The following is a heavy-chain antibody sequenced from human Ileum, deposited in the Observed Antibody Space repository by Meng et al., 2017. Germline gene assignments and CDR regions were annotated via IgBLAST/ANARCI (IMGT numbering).Heavy chain of an antibody. Sequence: GSSLSSSGVGFGWIRQPPGKALEWLALIYSDDDKRYCPPLKRRLTTTKDTYNIQVVLTKTNIDPVDKATYYCAPRTIAAENPNCYFDLWGRGTLVTVSS. CDR2: IYSDDDK. V-gene: IGHV2-5*02. J-gene: IGHJ2*01. CDR3: APRTIAAENPNCYFDL. CDR1: GSSLSSSGVG. D-gene: IGHD4/OR15-4a*01.